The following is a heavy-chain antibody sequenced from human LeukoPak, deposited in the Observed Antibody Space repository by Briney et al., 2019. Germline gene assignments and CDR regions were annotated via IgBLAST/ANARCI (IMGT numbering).Heavy chain of an antibody. CDR2: SSYSGST. V-gene: IGHV4-31*03. CDR3: AREGSGWVFDY. CDR1: GGSFSSGTYY. D-gene: IGHD6-19*01. J-gene: IGHJ4*02. Sequence: SRTLSLTCTVSGGSFSSGTYYWSWIRQRPGKGLEWIGCSSYSGSTYYNPSLKSRFTISVDTSKNQFSLNLISVTAADTAVYYCAREGSGWVFDYWGQRTLVTAPS.